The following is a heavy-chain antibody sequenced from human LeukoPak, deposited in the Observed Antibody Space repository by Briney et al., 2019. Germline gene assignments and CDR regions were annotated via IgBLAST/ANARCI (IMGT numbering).Heavy chain of an antibody. CDR1: GFTFSSYG. Sequence: GGSPRLSCAASGFTFSSYGMDWVRQAPGKGLEWVAVIWYDGSNKYYADSVKGRFTISGDNSKNTLYLQMNSLRAEDTAVYYCAKGGGYSGYDLFFWGQGTLVTVSS. CDR2: IWYDGSNK. CDR3: AKGGGYSGYDLFF. V-gene: IGHV3-33*06. J-gene: IGHJ4*02. D-gene: IGHD5-12*01.